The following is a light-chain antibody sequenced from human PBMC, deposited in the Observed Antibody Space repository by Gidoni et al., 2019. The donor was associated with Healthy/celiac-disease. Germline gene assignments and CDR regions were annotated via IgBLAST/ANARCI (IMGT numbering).Light chain of an antibody. CDR1: SSDVGSYNL. V-gene: IGLV2-23*02. CDR2: EVS. J-gene: IGLJ2*01. CDR3: CSYAGSSTFVV. Sequence: QSALTQPASVSGSPGQSITISCTGTSSDVGSYNLVSWYQQHPGKAPKLMIYEVSKRPSGVSPRFSVSKSCTTASLTISGLQAEDEADYYCCSYAGSSTFVVFGGGTKLTVL.